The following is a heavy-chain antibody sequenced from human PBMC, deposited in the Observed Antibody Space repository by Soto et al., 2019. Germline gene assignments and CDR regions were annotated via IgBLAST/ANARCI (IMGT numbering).Heavy chain of an antibody. CDR3: ARLDGYYGSESEGSVFDM. CDR2: IDPSDSYT. J-gene: IGHJ3*02. D-gene: IGHD3-10*01. CDR1: GYSFTSYW. Sequence: PGESLKISCKGSGYSFTSYWISWVRQMPGKGLEWMGRIDPSDSYTNYSPSFQGHVTISADKSISTAYLQWSSLKASDTAMYYCARLDGYYGSESEGSVFDMWGQGTMVSV. V-gene: IGHV5-10-1*01.